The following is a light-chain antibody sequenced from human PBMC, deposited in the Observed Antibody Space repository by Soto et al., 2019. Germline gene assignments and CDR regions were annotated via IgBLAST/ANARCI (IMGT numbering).Light chain of an antibody. CDR1: QSVNSN. J-gene: IGKJ1*01. CDR2: GAS. V-gene: IGKV3-15*01. Sequence: EIVMTQSPATLSVSPGERATLSCRASQSVNSNLAWYQQKPGQAPRLLIYGASTRATGVPARFSGSGSGTEFHLTVSSLQSEDYAVYFCQQYNNCPTFGQGTKVEIK. CDR3: QQYNNCPT.